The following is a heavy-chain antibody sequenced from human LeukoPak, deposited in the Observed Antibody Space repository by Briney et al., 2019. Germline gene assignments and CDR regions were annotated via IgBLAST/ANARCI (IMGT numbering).Heavy chain of an antibody. CDR2: ISSSSGFI. D-gene: IGHD6-19*01. J-gene: IGHJ4*02. CDR1: GFTFSSYG. V-gene: IGHV3-21*01. Sequence: GGFLRLSCAASGFTFSSYGMNWVRQAPGKGMEWVSSISSSSGFIFYADSVKGRFTISRDNAKNSLYLQMNSLRAEDTAVYYCARSGGSGWYSDYWGQGTLVTVSS. CDR3: ARSGGSGWYSDY.